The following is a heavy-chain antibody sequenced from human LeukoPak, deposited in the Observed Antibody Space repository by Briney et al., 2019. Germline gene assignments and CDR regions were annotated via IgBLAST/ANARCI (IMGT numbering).Heavy chain of an antibody. J-gene: IGHJ4*02. CDR2: INHSGST. V-gene: IGHV4-34*01. CDR1: GGSFSGYY. Sequence: PSETLSLTCAVYGGSFSGYYWSWIRQPPGKGLEWIGKINHSGSTNYNPSLKSRVTISVDTSKNQFSLKLSSVTAADTAVYYCATRRRYCSSTSCYGIDYWGQGTLVTVSS. D-gene: IGHD2-2*01. CDR3: ATRRRYCSSTSCYGIDY.